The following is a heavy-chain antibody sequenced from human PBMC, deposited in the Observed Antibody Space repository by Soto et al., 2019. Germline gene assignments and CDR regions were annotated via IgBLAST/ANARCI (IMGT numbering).Heavy chain of an antibody. CDR2: ISSSGGSI. J-gene: IGHJ6*02. Sequence: EVQLVESGGGLFQPGGSLRLSCAASGFTFSNYDINWVRQAPGKGPEWISHISSSGGSIYYADSVKGRFTISRDNAKNSLYLQMNSLRGEDTVMYYCAREASVRGSDYYAYYYGMDVWGQGTRVTVSS. V-gene: IGHV3-48*03. D-gene: IGHD2-21*01. CDR3: AREASVRGSDYYAYYYGMDV. CDR1: GFTFSNYD.